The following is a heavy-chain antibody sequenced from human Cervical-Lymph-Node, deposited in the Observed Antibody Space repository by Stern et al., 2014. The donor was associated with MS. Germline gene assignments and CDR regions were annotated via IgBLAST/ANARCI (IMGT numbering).Heavy chain of an antibody. Sequence: VQLVQSGPGLVKPSETLSLTCTVSGGSISSYYWSWIRQPPGKGLEWIGDIYYSGSTNYNPSLKSRVTISVDTSKNQFSLKLSSVTAADTAVYYCARGGSGSYYYYYGMDVLGQGTTVTVSS. J-gene: IGHJ6*02. CDR3: ARGGSGSYYYYYGMDV. D-gene: IGHD1-26*01. CDR2: IYYSGST. CDR1: GGSISSYY. V-gene: IGHV4-59*01.